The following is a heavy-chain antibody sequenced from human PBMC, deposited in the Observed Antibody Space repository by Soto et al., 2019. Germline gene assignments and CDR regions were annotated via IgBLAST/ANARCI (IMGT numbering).Heavy chain of an antibody. CDR1: GFTFSSYG. CDR3: AKPSLGGAGSFDY. CDR2: ISYDGSNK. V-gene: IGHV3-30*18. D-gene: IGHD6-19*01. Sequence: QVQLVESGGGGVQPGRSLRLSCAASGFTFSSYGMHWVRQAPGKGLEWGAVISYDGSNKYYADSVKGRFTISRDNSKNTLYLQMNSLRAEDTAVYYCAKPSLGGAGSFDYWGQGTLVTVSS. J-gene: IGHJ4*02.